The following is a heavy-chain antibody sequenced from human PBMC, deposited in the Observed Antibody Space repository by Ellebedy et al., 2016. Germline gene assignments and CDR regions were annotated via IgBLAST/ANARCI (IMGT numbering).Heavy chain of an antibody. D-gene: IGHD6-19*01. Sequence: GGSLRLSCKGSGYSFTSYWIGWVRQMPGKGLEWMGIIYPGDSDTRYSPSFQGQVTISADKSISTAYLQWSSLKASDTAMYYCARLPSTRVESLAGKKNFDYWGQGTLVTVSS. CDR3: ARLPSTRVESLAGKKNFDY. CDR1: GYSFTSYW. J-gene: IGHJ4*02. V-gene: IGHV5-51*01. CDR2: IYPGDSDT.